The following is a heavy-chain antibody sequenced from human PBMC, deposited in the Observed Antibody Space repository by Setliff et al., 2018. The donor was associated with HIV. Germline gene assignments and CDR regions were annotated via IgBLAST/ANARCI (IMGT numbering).Heavy chain of an antibody. CDR2: INSASGGT. CDR3: ARDYLHVFDI. J-gene: IGHJ3*02. Sequence: ASVKVSCKAPGYTFTDYYIHWVRQAPGQGLEWMGWINSASGGTNYAQNFQGRVTVTRDTSINTAYVELNSLKSDDTAMYYCARDYLHVFDIWGQGTMVTVSS. V-gene: IGHV1-2*02. CDR1: GYTFTDYY.